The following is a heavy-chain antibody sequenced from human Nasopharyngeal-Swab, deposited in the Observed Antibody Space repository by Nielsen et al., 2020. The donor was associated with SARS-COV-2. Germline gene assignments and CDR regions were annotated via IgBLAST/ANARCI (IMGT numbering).Heavy chain of an antibody. J-gene: IGHJ4*02. D-gene: IGHD1-7*01. Sequence: GGSLRLSCAASGFTFSTYGMYWVRQAPGKGLEWVAFIRFDGSSKYYADSVKGRFTISRDNSKNTVYLQISSLRAEDTAVYYCAKEKTTNTRGYFDFWGQETLVTVSS. V-gene: IGHV3-30*02. CDR3: AKEKTTNTRGYFDF. CDR1: GFTFSTYG. CDR2: IRFDGSSK.